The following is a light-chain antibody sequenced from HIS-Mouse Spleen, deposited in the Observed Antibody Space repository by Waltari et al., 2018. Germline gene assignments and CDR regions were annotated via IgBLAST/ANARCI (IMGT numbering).Light chain of an antibody. V-gene: IGLV3-21*03. CDR2: DDS. CDR1: NTGRKS. Sequence: SYVLTQPPSVSVAPVKTARITCGGNNTGRKSVNRYKQKPGQAPVLVVYDDSDRPSGIPERFSGANSGNTATLTISRVEAGDEADYYCQVWDSSSDHVVFGGGTKLTVL. CDR3: QVWDSSSDHVV. J-gene: IGLJ2*01.